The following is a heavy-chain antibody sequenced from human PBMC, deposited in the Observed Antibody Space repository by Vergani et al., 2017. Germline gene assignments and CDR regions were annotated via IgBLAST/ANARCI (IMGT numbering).Heavy chain of an antibody. CDR2: IWYDGSNK. CDR1: GFTFSSYG. V-gene: IGHV3-33*01. Sequence: QVQLVESGGGVVQPGRSLRLSCAASGFTFSSYGMHWVRQAPGKGLEWVAVIWYDGSNKYYADSVKGRFTISRDNSKNTLYLQMNSLRAEDTAVYYCATGSVGYCSSTSWYRFDYWGQGTLVTVSS. CDR3: ATGSVGYCSSTSWYRFDY. D-gene: IGHD2-2*01. J-gene: IGHJ4*02.